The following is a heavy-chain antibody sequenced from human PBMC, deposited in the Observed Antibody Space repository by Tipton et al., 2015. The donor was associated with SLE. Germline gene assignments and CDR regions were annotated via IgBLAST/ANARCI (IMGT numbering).Heavy chain of an antibody. J-gene: IGHJ6*02. D-gene: IGHD3-10*01. V-gene: IGHV4-39*07. CDR1: GGSISSSSYY. Sequence: TLSLTCTVSGGSISSSSYYWAWIRQPPGKGVEWIGEINHRGSTYYNPSLKSRVTISVDTSKNQFSLKLSSVTAADTAVYYCARFTPDYYGMDVWGQGTTVTVSS. CDR2: INHRGST. CDR3: ARFTPDYYGMDV.